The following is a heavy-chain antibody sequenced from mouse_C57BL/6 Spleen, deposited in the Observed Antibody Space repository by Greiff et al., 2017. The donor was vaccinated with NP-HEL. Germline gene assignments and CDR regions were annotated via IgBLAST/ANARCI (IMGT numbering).Heavy chain of an antibody. CDR3: TTNLLWLRRVDY. V-gene: IGHV14-1*01. Sequence: VQLQQSGAELVRPGASVKLSCTASGFNIKDYYMHWVKQRPEQGLEWIGRIDPEDGDTEYAPKFQGKATMTADTSSNTAYLQLSSLTSEDTAVYYCTTNLLWLRRVDYWGQGTTLTVSS. CDR1: GFNIKDYY. D-gene: IGHD2-2*01. CDR2: IDPEDGDT. J-gene: IGHJ2*01.